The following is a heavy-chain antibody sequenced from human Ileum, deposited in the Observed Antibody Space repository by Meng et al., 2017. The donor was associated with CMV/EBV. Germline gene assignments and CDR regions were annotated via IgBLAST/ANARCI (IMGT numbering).Heavy chain of an antibody. CDR2: IIPIFGTA. J-gene: IGHJ4*02. CDR3: ARGTAAADPFDY. V-gene: IGHV1-69*05. Sequence: KASGDTFSSYTINWVRQAPGQGLEWMGGIIPIFGTADYAQKFQGRLTITTDESTNIGYMELSSLRPEDTAVYYCARGTAAADPFDYWGQGTLVTVSS. CDR1: GDTFSSYT. D-gene: IGHD6-13*01.